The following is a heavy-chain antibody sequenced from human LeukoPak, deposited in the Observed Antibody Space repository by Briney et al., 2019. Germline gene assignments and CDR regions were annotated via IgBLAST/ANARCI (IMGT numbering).Heavy chain of an antibody. CDR3: AKVSLNMVNDAFDI. J-gene: IGHJ3*02. Sequence: GGSLRLSCVASGFTFSNYAISWVRQAPGKGLEWVSAITSRGGRTYYADSVKGRFTISRDNSKNTWYLQMNSLRAEDTAMYYCAKVSLNMVNDAFDIWGQGTMVSVSS. V-gene: IGHV3-23*01. CDR2: ITSRGGRT. CDR1: GFTFSNYA. D-gene: IGHD4/OR15-4a*01.